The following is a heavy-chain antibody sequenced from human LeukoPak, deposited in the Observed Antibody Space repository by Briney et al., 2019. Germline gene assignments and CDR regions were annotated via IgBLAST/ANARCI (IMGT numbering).Heavy chain of an antibody. Sequence: GGSLRLSCAASGFTFSSYAMSWVRQAPGKGLEWVSAISGSGGSTYYADSVKGRFTISRDNSKNTLYLQMNSLRAEDTAVYYCAKDLLRAYDFWCGYSSWGQGTLVTVSS. CDR2: ISGSGGST. D-gene: IGHD3-3*01. CDR3: AKDLLRAYDFWCGYSS. CDR1: GFTFSSYA. J-gene: IGHJ5*02. V-gene: IGHV3-23*01.